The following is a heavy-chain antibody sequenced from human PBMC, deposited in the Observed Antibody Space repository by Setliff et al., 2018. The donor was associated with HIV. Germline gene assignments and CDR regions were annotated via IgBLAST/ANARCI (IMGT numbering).Heavy chain of an antibody. CDR2: IYYSGST. D-gene: IGHD2-21*02. CDR1: GGSISSSNNY. CDR3: ARQQTALFVDY. J-gene: IGHJ4*02. Sequence: SETLSLTCTVSGGSISSSNNYWGWIRQPPGRGLEWIGSIYYSGSTHYNPSLKSRVTMSVDTSKNQFSLKLTSVTAADMALYYCARQQTALFVDYWGQGTLVTVSS. V-gene: IGHV4-39*01.